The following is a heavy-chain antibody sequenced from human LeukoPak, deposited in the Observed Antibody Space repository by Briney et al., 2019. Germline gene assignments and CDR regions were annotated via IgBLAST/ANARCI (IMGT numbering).Heavy chain of an antibody. J-gene: IGHJ4*02. CDR1: GFTVSSNY. V-gene: IGHV3-53*01. D-gene: IGHD3-22*01. Sequence: HPGGSLRLSCAVSGFTVSSNYMSWVRQAPGKGLEWVSIIYSGGTTYYADSVEGRFTISRDNSKNTLYLQMNSLRAEDTAVYYCARLLYYYDSSIYQRYFDYWGQGTLVTVSS. CDR3: ARLLYYYDSSIYQRYFDY. CDR2: IYSGGTT.